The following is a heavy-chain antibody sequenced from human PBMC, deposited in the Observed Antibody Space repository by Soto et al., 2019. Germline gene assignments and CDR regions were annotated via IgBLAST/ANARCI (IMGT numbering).Heavy chain of an antibody. V-gene: IGHV4-59*12. Sequence: SETLSLTCTVSGGSISGYYWSWIRQPPGKGLEWIGYMYNTGSTVYNPSFKSRVTISVDTSKNQFSLKLSSVTAADTAVYYCARSRGAAAVEFDYWGQGTLVTVPS. J-gene: IGHJ4*02. CDR3: ARSRGAAAVEFDY. D-gene: IGHD6-13*01. CDR2: MYNTGST. CDR1: GGSISGYY.